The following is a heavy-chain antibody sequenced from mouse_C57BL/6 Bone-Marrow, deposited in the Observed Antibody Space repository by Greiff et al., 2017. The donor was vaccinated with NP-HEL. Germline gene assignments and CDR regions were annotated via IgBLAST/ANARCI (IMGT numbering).Heavy chain of an antibody. Sequence: EVQLVESGPGLVKPSQSLSLTCSVTGYSITSGYYWNWIRQFPGNKLEWMGYISYDGSNNYNPSLKNRISITRDTSKNQFFLKLNSVTTEDTATYYCARALISYYYGTWYFDVWGTGTTVTVSS. D-gene: IGHD1-1*01. CDR2: ISYDGSN. CDR3: ARALISYYYGTWYFDV. CDR1: GYSITSGYY. V-gene: IGHV3-6*01. J-gene: IGHJ1*03.